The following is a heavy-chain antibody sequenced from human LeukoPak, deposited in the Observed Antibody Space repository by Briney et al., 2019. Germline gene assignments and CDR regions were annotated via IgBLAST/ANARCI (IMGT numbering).Heavy chain of an antibody. V-gene: IGHV3-23*01. CDR3: AKARIHSSSLPFDY. D-gene: IGHD6-6*01. CDR2: ISGSGGST. Sequence: GGSLRLSCAASGFTFSSYAMSWVRQAPGKGLQWVSAISGSGGSTYYADSVKGRFTISRDNSKNTLYLQMNSLRAEDTAVYYCAKARIHSSSLPFDYWGQGTLVTVSS. CDR1: GFTFSSYA. J-gene: IGHJ4*02.